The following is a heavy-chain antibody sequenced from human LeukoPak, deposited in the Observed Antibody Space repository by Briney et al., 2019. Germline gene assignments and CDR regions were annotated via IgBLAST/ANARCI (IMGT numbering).Heavy chain of an antibody. J-gene: IGHJ3*02. CDR3: ARERPNLVTIFGVVTSAFDI. D-gene: IGHD3-3*01. Sequence: GASVKVSCKASGYSFTGYYMHWVRQAPGQGLEWMGWINPNSGDTKYAQKFQGRVTMTRDTSISTAYMELSRLRSDDTAVYYCARERPNLVTIFGVVTSAFDIWGQGTMVTVSS. V-gene: IGHV1-2*02. CDR2: INPNSGDT. CDR1: GYSFTGYY.